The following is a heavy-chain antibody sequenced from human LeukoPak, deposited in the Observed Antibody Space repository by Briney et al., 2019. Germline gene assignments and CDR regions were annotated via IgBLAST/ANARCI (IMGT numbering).Heavy chain of an antibody. CDR3: ARDPPLKAMVTSGDY. Sequence: ASVKVSCKASGYTFTGYYMHWVRQAPGQGLEWMGWINPNSGGTNYAQKFQGRVTMTRDTSISTAYMELSRLRSDDTAVYYCARDPPLKAMVTSGDYWGQGTLVTVSS. J-gene: IGHJ4*02. D-gene: IGHD5-18*01. CDR2: INPNSGGT. CDR1: GYTFTGYY. V-gene: IGHV1-2*02.